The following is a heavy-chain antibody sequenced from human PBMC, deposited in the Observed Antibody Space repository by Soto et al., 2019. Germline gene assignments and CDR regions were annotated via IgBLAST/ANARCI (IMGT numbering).Heavy chain of an antibody. V-gene: IGHV3-74*01. D-gene: IGHD2-2*01. J-gene: IGHJ4*02. CDR1: GFTFSSYW. CDR2: INSDGSST. Sequence: EGQLVESGGGLVQPGGSLRLSCAASGFTFSSYWIHWVRQAPGKGLVWVSRINSDGSSTTYADSVKGRFTISRDNAKNTLYLQMTSLRAEDTAVYYCARVSREVVPAAIDYWGQGTLVTVSS. CDR3: ARVSREVVPAAIDY.